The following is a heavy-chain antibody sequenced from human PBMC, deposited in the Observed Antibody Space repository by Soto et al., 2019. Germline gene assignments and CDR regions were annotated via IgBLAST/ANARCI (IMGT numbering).Heavy chain of an antibody. CDR2: ITGSGGST. D-gene: IGHD3-3*01. J-gene: IGHJ1*01. V-gene: IGHV3-23*01. CDR3: AKGASYYDYWRAYSGNFQH. CDR1: GFTFSSYA. Sequence: EVQLLESGGDLVQPGGSLRLSCAASGFTFSSYAISWVRQTPGKGLEWVSGITGSGGSTYYADSVKGRFTISRDNSKRMVYLQVNSLRAEDTAVYYCAKGASYYDYWRAYSGNFQHWCQGTLVTVSS.